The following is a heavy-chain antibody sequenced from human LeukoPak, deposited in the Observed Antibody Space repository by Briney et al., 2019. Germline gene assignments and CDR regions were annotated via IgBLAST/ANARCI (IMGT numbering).Heavy chain of an antibody. CDR2: ISSSGSTI. CDR1: AFTFSDYY. V-gene: IGHV3-11*01. CDR3: ARDRARYGDAFDI. J-gene: IGHJ3*02. Sequence: PGGSLRLSCAASAFTFSDYYMSWIRLAPGKGLEWVSYISSSGSTIYYADSVKGRFTISRDNAKNSLYLQMNSLRAEDTAVYYCARDRARYGDAFDIWGQGTMVTVSS. D-gene: IGHD5-18*01.